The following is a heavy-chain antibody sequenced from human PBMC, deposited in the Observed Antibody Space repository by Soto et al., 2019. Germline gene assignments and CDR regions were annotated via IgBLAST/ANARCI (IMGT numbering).Heavy chain of an antibody. V-gene: IGHV1-69*19. CDR3: AREVQVHTPAFVY. D-gene: IGHD3-10*01. J-gene: IGHJ4*02. CDR2: ISPMFGAA. CDR1: GGTFNTYA. Sequence: QVQLVQSGAEMKKPGSSVKVSCQSSGGTFNTYAMNWVRQAPGQGPEWMGDISPMFGAANYAPKFQGTVTITADESTGTSYMQLSSLTSEDTALYFCAREVQVHTPAFVYWGQGTLVTASS.